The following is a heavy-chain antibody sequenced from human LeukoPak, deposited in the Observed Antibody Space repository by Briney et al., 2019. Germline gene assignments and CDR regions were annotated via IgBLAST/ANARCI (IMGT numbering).Heavy chain of an antibody. CDR1: GVSISSGGYS. J-gene: IGHJ4*02. CDR3: ARGWGPAYCGGDCHRHFDY. CDR2: IYYRGST. V-gene: IGHV4-30-4*07. Sequence: SETLSLTCAVSGVSISSGGYSWSWIRQPPGKELECIGFIYYRGSTYYNPSLKSRVTISVDTSKNQFSLKLTSVTAADTAVYYCARGWGPAYCGGDCHRHFDYWGQGNLVTVSS. D-gene: IGHD2-21*02.